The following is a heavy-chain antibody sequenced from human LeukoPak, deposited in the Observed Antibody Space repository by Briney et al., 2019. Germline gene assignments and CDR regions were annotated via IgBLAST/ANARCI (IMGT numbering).Heavy chain of an antibody. J-gene: IGHJ4*02. Sequence: SGGSLRLSCAASGFTFSRYGMHWVRQAPGKGLEWVAVIWYDGSIKYYADSVKGRFTISKDNSKNTLDLQMNSLRAEDTAVYYCAKAGEMNMDYWGQGTLVTVSS. CDR2: IWYDGSIK. CDR1: GFTFSRYG. D-gene: IGHD2/OR15-2a*01. CDR3: AKAGEMNMDY. V-gene: IGHV3-33*03.